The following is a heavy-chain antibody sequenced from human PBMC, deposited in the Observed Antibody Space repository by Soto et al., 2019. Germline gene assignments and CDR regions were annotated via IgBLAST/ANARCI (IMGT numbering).Heavy chain of an antibody. CDR1: GFSFTTDGMG. D-gene: IGHD1-7*01. CDR3: AHVYWAASGTRYYFDY. CDR2: IYWDDDK. V-gene: IGHV2-5*02. Sequence: QITLKESGPTLVKPTQTLTLTCTFSGFSFTTDGMGVGWIRQPPGKALEWLALIYWDDDKRFSPSLKSRLTITKDASRNQVVLTLTNIDPADTATYYCAHVYWAASGTRYYFDYWGQGNLVTVSS. J-gene: IGHJ4*02.